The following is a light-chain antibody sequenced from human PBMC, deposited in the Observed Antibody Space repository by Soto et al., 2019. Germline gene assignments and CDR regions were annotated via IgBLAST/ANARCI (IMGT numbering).Light chain of an antibody. J-gene: IGKJ4*01. CDR2: DAS. Sequence: EVVMTQSPGTLSVSPGDRATLSCRASQNIRSNLAWYQQKPGQAPRLLIFDASKRATGIPARFSGGGSGTEFTLTISILQSGDFAVYYCQQGSAWPLTFGGGTKVEIK. V-gene: IGKV3-15*01. CDR1: QNIRSN. CDR3: QQGSAWPLT.